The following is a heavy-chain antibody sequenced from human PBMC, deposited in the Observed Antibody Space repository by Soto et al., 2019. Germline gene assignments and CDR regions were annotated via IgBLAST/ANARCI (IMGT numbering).Heavy chain of an antibody. CDR2: IYWDDDK. CDR3: AHIPNYYQYDWFDP. J-gene: IGHJ5*02. V-gene: IGHV2-5*02. D-gene: IGHD3-16*01. CDR1: GFSLTTRGVG. Sequence: QITXKESGXPLVKPTQTLTLTCTFSGFSLTTRGVGVGXIRQPPGKALECLALIYWDDDKRYSPSLQSRLSITKDTSKNQVVLTMTNVDPVDTATYYCAHIPNYYQYDWFDPWGQGTLVSVSS.